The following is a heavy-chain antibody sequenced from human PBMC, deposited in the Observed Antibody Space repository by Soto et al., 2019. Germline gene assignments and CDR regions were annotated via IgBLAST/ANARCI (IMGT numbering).Heavy chain of an antibody. D-gene: IGHD2-21*01. V-gene: IGHV3-23*01. Sequence: EVQLLESGGGLVQPGGSLRLSCAASGFTFGTQSMSWVRQAAGKGLEWVSVISGSGGLTYYADSVKGRFTISRDNSKNTLYMQMNSLRAEDTAVYYCAKESSCGGGPCYFDYWGQGTLVTVSS. J-gene: IGHJ4*02. CDR1: GFTFGTQS. CDR2: ISGSGGLT. CDR3: AKESSCGGGPCYFDY.